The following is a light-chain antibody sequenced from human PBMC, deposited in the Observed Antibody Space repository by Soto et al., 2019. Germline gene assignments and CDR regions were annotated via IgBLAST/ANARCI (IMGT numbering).Light chain of an antibody. CDR3: QQYGSSYT. CDR2: GAS. J-gene: IGKJ2*01. CDR1: QSVSSSY. V-gene: IGKV3-20*01. Sequence: EIVLTQSPGTLSLSPGERATLSCRASQSVSSSYLAWYQQKPGQAPRLLIYGASSRATGIPDRFSGSWSGTDFTLTSSRLEPEDFAVYSCQQYGSSYTFGQGTKLEIK.